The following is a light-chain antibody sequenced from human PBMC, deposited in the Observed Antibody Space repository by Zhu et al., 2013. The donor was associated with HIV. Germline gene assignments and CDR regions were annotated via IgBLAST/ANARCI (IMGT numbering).Light chain of an antibody. CDR1: QSISSW. J-gene: IGKJ4*01. CDR3: QQYDDLPLT. Sequence: DIQMTQSPSTLSASVGDRVSITCRASQSISSWLAWYQQKAGKAPKLLIYDASSLESGVPSRFSGSGFGTEFTLTISSLQADDFATYFCQQYDDLPLTFGGGTKIEIK. V-gene: IGKV1-5*01. CDR2: DAS.